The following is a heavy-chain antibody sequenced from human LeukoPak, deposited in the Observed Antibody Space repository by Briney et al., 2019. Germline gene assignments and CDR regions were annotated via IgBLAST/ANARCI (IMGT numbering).Heavy chain of an antibody. D-gene: IGHD2-15*01. CDR2: IYSGGST. J-gene: IGHJ6*02. CDR3: AGSYRPDYYYYYGMDV. CDR1: GFTVSSNY. V-gene: IGHV3-53*05. Sequence: GGSLRLSCAASGFTVSSNYMSWVRQAPGKGLEWVSVIYSGGSTYYADSVKGRFIISRDNSKNTLYLQMSSLRAEDTAVYYCAGSYRPDYYYYYGMDVWGQGTTVTVSS.